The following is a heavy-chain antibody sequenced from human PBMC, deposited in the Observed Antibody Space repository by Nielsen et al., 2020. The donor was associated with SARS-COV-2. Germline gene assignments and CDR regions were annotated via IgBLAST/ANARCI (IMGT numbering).Heavy chain of an antibody. CDR2: IYSGGST. D-gene: IGHD2-2*01. J-gene: IGHJ6*02. CDR3: SGAGYCSSTSCQNSYYYYGMDV. Sequence: WIRQPPGKGLEWVSVIYSGGSTYYADSVKGRFTISRDNSKNTLYLQMNSLRAEDTAVYYCSGAGYCSSTSCQNSYYYYGMDVWGQGTTVTVSS. V-gene: IGHV3-66*02.